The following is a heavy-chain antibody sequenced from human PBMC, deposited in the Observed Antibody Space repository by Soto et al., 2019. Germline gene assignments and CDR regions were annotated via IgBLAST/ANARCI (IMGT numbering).Heavy chain of an antibody. D-gene: IGHD1-7*01. CDR2: FFYNVNT. J-gene: IGHJ6*02. Sequence: SETLSLTCTVSGASISSSTYYWGWIRQPPGKGLEWIGTFFYNVNTFYNPSLQSRVTISVDTSKNQFSLKLSSVTAADTAVYYCARLSWNCSGHLRYYGMDVWRQAITVTVS. CDR1: GASISSSTYY. V-gene: IGHV4-39*07. CDR3: ARLSWNCSGHLRYYGMDV.